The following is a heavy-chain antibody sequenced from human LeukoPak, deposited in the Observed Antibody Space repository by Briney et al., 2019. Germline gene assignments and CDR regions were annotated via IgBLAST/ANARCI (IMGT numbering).Heavy chain of an antibody. CDR2: INHSGST. V-gene: IGHV4-34*01. J-gene: IGHJ4*02. CDR3: AREKQIYDSSGYFDY. D-gene: IGHD3-22*01. Sequence: SETLSLTCAVYGGSFSGYYWSWIRQPPGKGLEWIGEINHSGSTNYNPSLKSRVTISVDTSKNQFSLKLSSVTAEDTAVYYCAREKQIYDSSGYFDYWGQGTLVTVSS. CDR1: GGSFSGYY.